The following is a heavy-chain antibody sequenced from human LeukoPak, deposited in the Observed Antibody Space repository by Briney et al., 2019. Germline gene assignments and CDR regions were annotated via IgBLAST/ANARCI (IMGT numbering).Heavy chain of an antibody. CDR1: GYTFTGYY. V-gene: IGHV1-69*06. CDR3: AKSSIIAAAGPYYFDY. CDR2: IIPIFGTS. D-gene: IGHD6-13*01. Sequence: SVKVSCKASGYTFTGYYMHWVRQAPGQGLEWMGGIIPIFGTSNYAQKFQGRVTITADKSTSTAYMELSSLRSEDTAVYYCAKSSIIAAAGPYYFDYWGQGTLVTVSS. J-gene: IGHJ4*02.